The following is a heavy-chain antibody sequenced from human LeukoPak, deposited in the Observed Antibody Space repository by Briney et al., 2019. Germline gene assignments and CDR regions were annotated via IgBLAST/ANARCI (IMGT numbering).Heavy chain of an antibody. J-gene: IGHJ4*02. CDR3: AKSSAGFDD. CDR1: DFIFSRYW. V-gene: IGHV3-7*01. Sequence: GGSLRLSCVASDFIFSRYWMSWVRQAPGKGLEWVANIQQTGREKYYVDSVKGRFTISRDNAKNSLYLQMNSLRAEDTAVYYCAKSSAGFDDWGQGTLVTVSS. CDR2: IQQTGREK. D-gene: IGHD6-19*01.